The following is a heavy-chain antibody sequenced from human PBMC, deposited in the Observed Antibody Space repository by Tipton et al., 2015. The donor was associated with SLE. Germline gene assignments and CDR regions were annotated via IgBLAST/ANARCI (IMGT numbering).Heavy chain of an antibody. CDR3: AREKADSSGWTEY. J-gene: IGHJ4*02. D-gene: IGHD6-19*01. CDR2: IFYTGTT. Sequence: TLSLTCTVSGGSISSSSYYWGWIRQPPGKGLEWIGSIFYTGTTNYSPSLKSRVTISLDTSKNQFSLKLSSVTAADTAVYYCAREKADSSGWTEYWGQGTLVTVSS. CDR1: GGSISSSSYY. V-gene: IGHV4-39*07.